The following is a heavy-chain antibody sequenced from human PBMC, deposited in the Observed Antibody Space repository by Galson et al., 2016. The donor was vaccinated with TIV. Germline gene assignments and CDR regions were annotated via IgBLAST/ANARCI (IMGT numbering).Heavy chain of an antibody. CDR2: IYPGDSDT. CDR1: GSRFTNYW. CDR3: ASSSHSSSNRLYYSYYLDV. V-gene: IGHV5-51*03. Sequence: QSGAEVKKPGESLKISCKGSGSRFTNYWIGWVRQMPGKGLEWMGIIYPGDSDTRYSPSFQGQVTISADKSISTAYLQWSSLKASDTAMYYCASSSHSSSNRLYYSYYLDVWGIGTTVTVSS. D-gene: IGHD6-13*01. J-gene: IGHJ6*03.